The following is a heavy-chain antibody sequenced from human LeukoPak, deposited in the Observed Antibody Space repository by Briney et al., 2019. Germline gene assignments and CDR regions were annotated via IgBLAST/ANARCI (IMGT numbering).Heavy chain of an antibody. CDR2: IYSGGDS. D-gene: IGHD2-8*02. CDR3: ASHYCTAGSCYFDG. J-gene: IGHJ4*02. V-gene: IGHV3-53*01. Sequence: GGSLRLSCVVSGFSISHNYMSWVRQAPGKGLEWVSLIYSGGDSYYADSVKGRFIISKDNSKSTVYLRMNTLRAEDTAVYYCASHYCTAGSCYFDGWGQGTLVSVSS. CDR1: GFSISHNY.